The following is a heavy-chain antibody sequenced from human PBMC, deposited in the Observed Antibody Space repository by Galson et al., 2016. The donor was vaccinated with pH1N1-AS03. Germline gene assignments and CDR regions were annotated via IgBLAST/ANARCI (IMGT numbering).Heavy chain of an antibody. CDR1: GYTFTTYG. J-gene: IGHJ4*02. D-gene: IGHD3-3*01. Sequence: SVKVSCKASGYTFTTYGISWVRQAPGQGLEWMGWISAYYGDTHFAHKFQERVTLTRDTSTATAYMEVRNLKSDYTAVFYCVRESEISGVVFFKYWGQGTLVTVSS. V-gene: IGHV1-18*01. CDR2: ISAYYGDT. CDR3: VRESEISGVVFFKY.